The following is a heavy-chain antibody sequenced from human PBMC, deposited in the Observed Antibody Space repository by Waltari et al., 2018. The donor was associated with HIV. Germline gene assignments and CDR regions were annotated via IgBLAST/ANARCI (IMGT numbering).Heavy chain of an antibody. V-gene: IGHV3-21*01. Sequence: EVQLVESGGGLVKPGGSLRLSCAASGFTFSSYSINWVRKAPGKGLEWVSSISSSSSYIYYADSVKGRFTISRDNAKNSLYLQMNSLRAEDTAVYYCARDPRRDPTLYYFDYWGQGTLVTVSS. D-gene: IGHD1-26*01. J-gene: IGHJ4*02. CDR2: ISSSSSYI. CDR3: ARDPRRDPTLYYFDY. CDR1: GFTFSSYS.